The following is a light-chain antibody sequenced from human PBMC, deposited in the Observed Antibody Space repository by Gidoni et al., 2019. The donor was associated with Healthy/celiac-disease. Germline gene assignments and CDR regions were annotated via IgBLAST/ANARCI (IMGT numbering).Light chain of an antibody. V-gene: IGKV3-11*01. CDR2: DAS. Sequence: VFTQSPATLSLSPGERATLSCRASQSVSSYLAWYQQKPAQAPRLLIYDASNRATGIPARFRGSGSGTDFTLTISSLEPEDVAVYYCQQRSNWPPGLTFGGGTKVEIK. CDR1: QSVSSY. CDR3: QQRSNWPPGLT. J-gene: IGKJ4*01.